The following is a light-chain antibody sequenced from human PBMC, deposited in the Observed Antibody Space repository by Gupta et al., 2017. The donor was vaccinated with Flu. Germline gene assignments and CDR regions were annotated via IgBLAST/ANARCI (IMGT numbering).Light chain of an antibody. J-gene: IGKJ4*01. CDR1: QSLLHSNGYNY. Sequence: VTPGEPASISCRSSQSLLHSNGYNYLDWYLQNPGQSPQLLIYLGSNRASGVPDRFSGSASGTDFTLKISMVDAEDVGVYYCRQALPTPLTFGGGTKVEIK. CDR3: RQALPTPLT. V-gene: IGKV2-28*01. CDR2: LGS.